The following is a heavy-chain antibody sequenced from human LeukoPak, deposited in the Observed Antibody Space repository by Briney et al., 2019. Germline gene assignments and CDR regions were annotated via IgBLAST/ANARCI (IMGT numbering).Heavy chain of an antibody. J-gene: IGHJ3*01. D-gene: IGHD6-13*01. CDR1: GFTFSSAW. V-gene: IGHV3-15*01. CDR2: IKSNSNGGTI. Sequence: PGGSLRLSCAASGFTFSSAWMSWVRQAPGKGLEWVGRIKSNSNGGTIDYAAPVKGRFTISRDDPKNTLYLQMNSLKTEDTGVYYCTTNPYSSSWLAGAFAVWGQGTVVSVSS. CDR3: TTNPYSSSWLAGAFAV.